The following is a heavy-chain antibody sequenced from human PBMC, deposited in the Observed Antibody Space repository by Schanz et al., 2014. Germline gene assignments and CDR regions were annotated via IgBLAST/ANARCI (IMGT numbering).Heavy chain of an antibody. J-gene: IGHJ4*02. V-gene: IGHV1-46*03. D-gene: IGHD6-13*01. CDR2: INPSGGST. Sequence: QVQLVQSGAEVKKPGASVKVSCKTSGYTFSSYGITWVRQAPGQGLEWMGIINPSGGSTRYGQKFQGRITVTTDTSASTVYLELSSLGSDDTAVYYCARDGVDAAAGGNYWGQGTLVTVSS. CDR3: ARDGVDAAAGGNY. CDR1: GYTFSSYG.